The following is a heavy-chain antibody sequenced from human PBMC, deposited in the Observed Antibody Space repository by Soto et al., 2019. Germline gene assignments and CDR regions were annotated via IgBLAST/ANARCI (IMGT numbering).Heavy chain of an antibody. CDR1: GDSIGSHR. CDR2: IQNSGTS. J-gene: IGHJ4*02. D-gene: IGHD1-26*01. CDR3: ARGYSGSYFYFDY. Sequence: PSETLSLTCTVSGDSIGSHRWTWIRQPPGKGLEWIGYIQNSGTSNHNPSLKSRVTISVDTSKNQFSLKLSAVTAADTAVYYCARGYSGSYFYFDYWGQGTLVTVSS. V-gene: IGHV4-59*11.